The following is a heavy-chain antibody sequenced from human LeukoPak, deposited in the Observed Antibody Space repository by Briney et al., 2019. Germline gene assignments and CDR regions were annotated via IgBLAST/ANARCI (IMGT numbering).Heavy chain of an antibody. CDR1: GFIFSDYY. D-gene: IGHD3-10*01. Sequence: PGGSLRLSCAASGFIFSDYYMSWIRQAPGKGLEWVSYISGSGSMIYYTDSVKGRFTISRDNAENSLYLQMNSLRAEDTAVYYCARDDSYYGSGSYTGYWGQGTLVTVSS. CDR3: ARDDSYYGSGSYTGY. J-gene: IGHJ4*02. V-gene: IGHV3-11*01. CDR2: ISGSGSMI.